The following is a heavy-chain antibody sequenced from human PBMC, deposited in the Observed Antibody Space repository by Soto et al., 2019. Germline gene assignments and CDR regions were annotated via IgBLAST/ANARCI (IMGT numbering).Heavy chain of an antibody. D-gene: IGHD6-13*01. V-gene: IGHV4-4*07. J-gene: IGHJ5*01. CDR1: GAFISGYY. CDR2: IYTSGST. Sequence: ETLSLTCTVSGAFISGYYWSWIRQPAGKGLEWIGRIYTSGSTKYSPSLKSRATMSVDTSKKQFSLKLNSVTAADTAVYYCARESTVAGTDNWFDSWGQGTLVTVSS. CDR3: ARESTVAGTDNWFDS.